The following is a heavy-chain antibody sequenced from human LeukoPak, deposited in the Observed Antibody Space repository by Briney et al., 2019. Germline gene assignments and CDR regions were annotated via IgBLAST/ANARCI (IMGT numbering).Heavy chain of an antibody. V-gene: IGHV3-30*02. CDR1: GFTFSSYG. CDR3: TTDPDLAYCGGDCLDSDWFDP. Sequence: GGSLRLSCAASGFTFSSYGMHWVRQAPGKGLEWVAFIRYDGSNKYYADSVKGRFTISRDNSKNTLYLQMNSLKTEDTAVYYCTTDPDLAYCGGDCLDSDWFDPWGQGTLVTVSS. CDR2: IRYDGSNK. J-gene: IGHJ5*02. D-gene: IGHD2-21*02.